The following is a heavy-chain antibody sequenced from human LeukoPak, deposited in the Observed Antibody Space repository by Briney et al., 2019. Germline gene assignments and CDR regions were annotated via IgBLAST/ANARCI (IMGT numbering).Heavy chain of an antibody. V-gene: IGHV3-23*01. Sequence: GGSLRLSCAASGFTFSSYAMSWVRQASGKGLEWVSAISGSGGSTYYADSVKGRFTISRDNSKNTLYLQMNSLRAEDTAVYYCAKEVDTAMVFSHSNWFDPWGQGTLVTVSS. D-gene: IGHD5-18*01. CDR1: GFTFSSYA. CDR2: ISGSGGST. CDR3: AKEVDTAMVFSHSNWFDP. J-gene: IGHJ5*02.